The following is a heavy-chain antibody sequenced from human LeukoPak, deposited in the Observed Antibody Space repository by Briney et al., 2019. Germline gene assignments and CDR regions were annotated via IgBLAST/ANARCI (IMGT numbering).Heavy chain of an antibody. Sequence: SETLSLTCTGSGGSISSYYWSWIRQPPGKGLRWIEYIYYSGSTSYNPSLKSRVTISVDTSKNQFSLKLSSVTAADTAVYYCARYRIAAAGTLDYWGQGTLVTVSS. V-gene: IGHV4-59*12. J-gene: IGHJ4*02. D-gene: IGHD6-13*01. CDR1: GGSISSYY. CDR2: IYYSGST. CDR3: ARYRIAAAGTLDY.